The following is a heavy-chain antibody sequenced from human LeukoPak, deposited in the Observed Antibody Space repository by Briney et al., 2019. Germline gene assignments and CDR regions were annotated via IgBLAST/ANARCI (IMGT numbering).Heavy chain of an antibody. CDR2: IYYSGST. CDR3: ARQPCRAAARPYYWYFDL. V-gene: IGHV4-39*01. D-gene: IGHD6-6*01. CDR1: GGSISSSNYY. J-gene: IGHJ2*01. Sequence: SETLSLTCTVSGGSISSSNYYWVWIRQPPGKGPEWIGSIYYSGSTYYNSSLKSRVTISVDTSKNQFSLKLSSVTAADTAVYYCARQPCRAAARPYYWYFDLWGRGTLVTVSS.